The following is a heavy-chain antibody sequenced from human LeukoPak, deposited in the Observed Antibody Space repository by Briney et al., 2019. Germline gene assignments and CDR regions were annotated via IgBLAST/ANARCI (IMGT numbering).Heavy chain of an antibody. Sequence: GASVKVSCKASGGTFSSYAISWVRQAPGQGLEWMGRIIPILGIANYAQKFQGRVTITADKSTSTAYMELSSLRSEDTAVYYCARDRDGYKQRADYWGQGTLVTVSS. V-gene: IGHV1-69*04. CDR2: IIPILGIA. J-gene: IGHJ4*02. D-gene: IGHD5-24*01. CDR3: ARDRDGYKQRADY. CDR1: GGTFSSYA.